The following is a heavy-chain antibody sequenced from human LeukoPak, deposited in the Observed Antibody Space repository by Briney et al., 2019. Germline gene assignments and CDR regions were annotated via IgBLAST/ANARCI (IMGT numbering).Heavy chain of an antibody. CDR2: FDPEDGET. V-gene: IGHV1-24*01. CDR1: GYTLTELS. J-gene: IGHJ4*02. CDR3: ARVLLPPPYSSSSGYFDY. Sequence: ASVKVSCKVSGYTLTELSMHWVRQAPGKGLEWMGGFDPEDGETIYAQKFQGRVAITADESTSTAYMELSSLRSEDTAVYYCARVLLPPPYSSSSGYFDYWGQGTLVTVSS. D-gene: IGHD6-6*01.